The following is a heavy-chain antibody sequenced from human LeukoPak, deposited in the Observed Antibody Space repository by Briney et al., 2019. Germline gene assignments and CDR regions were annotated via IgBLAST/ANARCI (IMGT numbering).Heavy chain of an antibody. V-gene: IGHV3-23*01. Sequence: GGSLRLSCVASGFSISSYAMSWVRQTPARGLEWVSSLKGTGEKYYADSVKGRFTLSRDDSRNTVYLQLNNLRVDDTAVYYCARAVYSSSLSACDYWGQGTLVTVSS. CDR1: GFSISSYA. D-gene: IGHD6-6*01. CDR2: LKGTGEK. J-gene: IGHJ4*02. CDR3: ARAVYSSSLSACDY.